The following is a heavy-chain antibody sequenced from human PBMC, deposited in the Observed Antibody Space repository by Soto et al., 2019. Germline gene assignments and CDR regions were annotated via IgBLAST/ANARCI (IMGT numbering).Heavy chain of an antibody. CDR3: ARGTQLLHAFDI. Sequence: PSETLSLTCTVSGGSISSGGYYWSWIRQHPGKGLEWIGYIYYSGSTYYNPSLKSRVTISVDTSKNQFSLKLSSVTAADTAVYYCARGTQLLHAFDIWGHGTMVTVSS. CDR1: GGSISSGGYY. V-gene: IGHV4-31*03. J-gene: IGHJ3*02. D-gene: IGHD2-2*01. CDR2: IYYSGST.